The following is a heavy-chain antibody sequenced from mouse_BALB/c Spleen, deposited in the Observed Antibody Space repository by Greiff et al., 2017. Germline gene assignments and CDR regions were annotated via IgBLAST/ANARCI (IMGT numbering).Heavy chain of an antibody. D-gene: IGHD2-10*01. CDR2: INPGSGGT. J-gene: IGHJ3*01. CDR3: ASPSSYDNPAWFAY. V-gene: IGHV1-54*01. Sequence: VQLQQSGAELVRPGTSVKVSCKASGYAFTNYLIEWVKQRPGQGLEWIGVINPGSGGTNYNEKFKGKATLTADKSSSTAYMQLSSLTSDDSAVYYCASPSSYDNPAWFAYWGQGTLVTVSA. CDR1: GYAFTNYL.